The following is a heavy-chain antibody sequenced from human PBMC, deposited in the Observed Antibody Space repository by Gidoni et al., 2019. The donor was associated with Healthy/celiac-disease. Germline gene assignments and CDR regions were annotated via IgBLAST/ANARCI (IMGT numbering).Heavy chain of an antibody. Sequence: EVQLVESGGGLVKPGGSLRLSCAASGFTFSSYSMNWVRQAPGKGRVLVSSISISSSYIYYADSVKGRFTISRDNAKNSLYLQMNSLRAEDTAVYYCARDTDRRELLSYWGQGTLVTVSS. CDR3: ARDTDRRELLSY. V-gene: IGHV3-21*01. D-gene: IGHD1-26*01. J-gene: IGHJ4*02. CDR1: GFTFSSYS. CDR2: ISISSSYI.